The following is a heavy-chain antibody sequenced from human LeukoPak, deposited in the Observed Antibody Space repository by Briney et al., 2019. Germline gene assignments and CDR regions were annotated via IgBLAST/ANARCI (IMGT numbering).Heavy chain of an antibody. V-gene: IGHV3-23*01. CDR3: AKMGLKQWPYNYFDY. CDR1: GFTFSSYA. CDR2: IGGSGVNT. Sequence: GGSLRLFCAASGFTFSSYAMSWVRQAPGKGLEWVSAIGGSGVNTYYADSAKGRFTISRDNSKNTLYLQMNSLRAEDTAVYYCAKMGLKQWPYNYFDYWGQGTLVTVSS. J-gene: IGHJ4*02. D-gene: IGHD6-19*01.